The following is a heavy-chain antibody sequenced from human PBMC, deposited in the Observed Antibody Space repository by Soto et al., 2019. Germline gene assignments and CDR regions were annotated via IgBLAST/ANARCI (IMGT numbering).Heavy chain of an antibody. CDR1: GIPVSSNY. V-gene: IGHV3-53*04. CDR2: LHSGGDT. D-gene: IGHD3-10*01. J-gene: IGHJ6*02. CDR3: ARDGPYYYASRMDV. Sequence: EVQLVESGGGLVQPGGSLRLSCVASGIPVSSNYMTWVRRAPGKGLEWVSVLHSGGDTYYANSVKGRFTISRHDSTNTVFLQMSSLTAEDTAVYYCARDGPYYYASRMDVWGQGTTVTVSS.